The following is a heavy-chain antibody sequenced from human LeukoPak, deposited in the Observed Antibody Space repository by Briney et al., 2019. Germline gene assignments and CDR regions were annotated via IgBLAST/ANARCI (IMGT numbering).Heavy chain of an antibody. CDR1: GFTVSNNY. CDR3: ARGGYYDSSGYPPEY. V-gene: IGHV3-53*01. D-gene: IGHD3-22*01. Sequence: GGSLRLSCAASGFTVSNNYMNWVRQAPGKGLEWVSVIYSGGNTYYADSVKGRFTISRDNSKNSLYLQMNSLRAEDTAVYYCARGGYYDSSGYPPEYWGQGTLVTVSS. J-gene: IGHJ4*02. CDR2: IYSGGNT.